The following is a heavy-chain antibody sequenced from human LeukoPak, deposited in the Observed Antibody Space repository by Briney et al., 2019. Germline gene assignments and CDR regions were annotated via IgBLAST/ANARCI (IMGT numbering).Heavy chain of an antibody. CDR1: GFTFSSYS. D-gene: IGHD3-10*01. CDR3: ARDYYGGDYFDY. V-gene: IGHV3-21*01. J-gene: IGHJ4*02. CDR2: ISSSSSYI. Sequence: GGSLRLSCAASGFTFSSYSMNWVRQAPGKGLEWVSSISSSSSYIYFADSVKGRFTISRDNAKNSLSLQMNSLRAEDTAVYYCARDYYGGDYFDYWGQGTLVTVSS.